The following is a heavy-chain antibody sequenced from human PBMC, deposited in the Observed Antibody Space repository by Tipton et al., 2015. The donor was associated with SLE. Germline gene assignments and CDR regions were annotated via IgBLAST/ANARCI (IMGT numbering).Heavy chain of an antibody. V-gene: IGHV3-30*04. D-gene: IGHD2-2*01. CDR3: ARARYCSSPSCYEAYYGMDV. Sequence: SLRLSCAASGFTFSSYAMHWVRQAPGKGLEWVAVISYDGSNKYYADSVKGRFTISRDNSKNTLYLQMNSLRAEDTAVYYCARARYCSSPSCYEAYYGMDVWGQGTTVTVSS. CDR2: ISYDGSNK. CDR1: GFTFSSYA. J-gene: IGHJ6*02.